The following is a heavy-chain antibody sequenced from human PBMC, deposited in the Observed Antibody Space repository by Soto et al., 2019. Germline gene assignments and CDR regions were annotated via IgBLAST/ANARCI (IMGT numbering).Heavy chain of an antibody. CDR1: VGSISSSSYY. CDR2: IYYSWST. J-gene: IGHJ6*02. V-gene: IGHV4-39*01. D-gene: IGHD4-17*01. CDR3: ARSRDDGDYESYYYYGMDV. Sequence: SETLSLTCTVSVGSISSSSYYWGWILHPPGKGLEGIGSIYYSWSTYYNPSLKSRVTISVDTSKNQCSLKLSSVTAADTDVYYCARSRDDGDYESYYYYGMDVWGQGTPVTVSS.